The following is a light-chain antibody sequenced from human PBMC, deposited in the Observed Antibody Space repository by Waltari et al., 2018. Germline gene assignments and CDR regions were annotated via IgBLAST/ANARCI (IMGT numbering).Light chain of an antibody. CDR3: CSYAGSTTFVL. J-gene: IGLJ2*01. CDR1: SSDVGSYNF. V-gene: IGLV2-23*03. Sequence: QSALTQPASVSGSPGQSITIPCTGTSSDVGSYNFVSWYQQPPGKAPKLMIYEGSKRPSGVSNRFSGSKSGNTASLTISGLQAEDEADYYCCSYAGSTTFVLFGGGTKLTVL. CDR2: EGS.